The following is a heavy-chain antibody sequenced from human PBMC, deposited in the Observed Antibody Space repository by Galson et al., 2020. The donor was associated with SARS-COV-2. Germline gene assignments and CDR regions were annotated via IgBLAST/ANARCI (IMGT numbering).Heavy chain of an antibody. CDR1: GFSVSDYY. V-gene: IGHV3-53*01. Sequence: GGSLRLSCAASGFSVSDYYMTWVRQAPGKGLEWVSVVSTGGSIYYADSVKGRFTISRDNSMNTLYLQMNSLRAADTALYYCARSAFDPTLGFDFWGQGTLVTVSS. CDR2: VSTGGSI. J-gene: IGHJ4*02. CDR3: ARSAFDPTLGFDF. D-gene: IGHD3-9*01.